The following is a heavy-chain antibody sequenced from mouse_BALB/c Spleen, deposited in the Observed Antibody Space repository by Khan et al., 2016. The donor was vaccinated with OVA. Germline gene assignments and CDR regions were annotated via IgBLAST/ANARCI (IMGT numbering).Heavy chain of an antibody. CDR1: GFSLTGYG. CDR3: ARSYYGNYREAMDY. J-gene: IGHJ4*01. D-gene: IGHD2-10*01. Sequence: VELVESGPGLVAPSQSLSITCTVSGFSLTGYGVNWVRQPPGKGLEWLGMIWGDGSTDYNSALKYRLNLSKDNSKSQVFLKMNSLQTDDTARYYCARSYYGNYREAMDYWGQGTSVTVSS. CDR2: IWGDGST. V-gene: IGHV2-6-7*01.